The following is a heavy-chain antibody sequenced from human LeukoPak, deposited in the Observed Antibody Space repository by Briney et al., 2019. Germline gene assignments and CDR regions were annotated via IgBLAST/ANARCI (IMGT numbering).Heavy chain of an antibody. CDR1: GYSISSDYY. CDR3: ARKIAATWYFDY. V-gene: IGHV4-38-2*02. CDR2: IFHNGNT. J-gene: IGHJ4*02. Sequence: SETLSLTCTVSGYSISSDYYWGWIRQPPGKGLEWIGYIFHNGNTYYNPSLKSRVTISVDTSKNQFSLKLNSVTAADTAVYYCARKIAATWYFDYWGQGTLVTVSS. D-gene: IGHD2-21*01.